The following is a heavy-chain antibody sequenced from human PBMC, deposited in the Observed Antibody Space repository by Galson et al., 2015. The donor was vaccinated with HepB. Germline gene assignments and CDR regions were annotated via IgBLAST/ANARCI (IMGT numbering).Heavy chain of an antibody. Sequence: CAISGDSVSSNTAAWSWVRQSPSRGLEWLGRTYYKSKWNNDYAVSVKSRMAINPDTSKNQFSLQLNSVTPEDTAVYYCAREPYGSGSADHWFDPWGQGILVTVSS. J-gene: IGHJ5*02. V-gene: IGHV6-1*01. CDR3: AREPYGSGSADHWFDP. D-gene: IGHD3-10*01. CDR1: GDSVSSNTAA. CDR2: TYYKSKWNN.